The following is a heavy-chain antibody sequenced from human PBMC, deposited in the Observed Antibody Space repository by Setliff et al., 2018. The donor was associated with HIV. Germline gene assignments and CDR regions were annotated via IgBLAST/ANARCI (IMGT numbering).Heavy chain of an antibody. Sequence: PGGSLRLSCAGSGFTFSSYSLNWVRQAPGKGLEWVSYVSGRGDSIYYAASVKGRFTISRDNAKNSLYLQMNSLRADDTALYYCARGPRDYDSSGYTSWGQGTLVTVSS. CDR2: VSGRGDSI. D-gene: IGHD3-22*01. CDR3: ARGPRDYDSSGYTS. V-gene: IGHV3-48*01. CDR1: GFTFSSYS. J-gene: IGHJ4*02.